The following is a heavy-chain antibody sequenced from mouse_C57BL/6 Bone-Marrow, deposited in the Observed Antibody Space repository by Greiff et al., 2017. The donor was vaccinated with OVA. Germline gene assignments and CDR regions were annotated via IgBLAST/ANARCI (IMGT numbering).Heavy chain of an antibody. CDR1: GYTFTDYN. CDR3: ARGITTVVYWYVDV. J-gene: IGHJ1*03. Sequence: VQLQQSGPELVKPGASVKIPCKASGYTFTDYNMDWVKQSHGKSLEWIGDINPNNGGTIYNQKFKGKATLTVDKSSSTAYMALRSLTSEDTAVYYCARGITTVVYWYVDVWGTGTTVTVSS. CDR2: INPNNGGT. V-gene: IGHV1-18*01. D-gene: IGHD1-1*01.